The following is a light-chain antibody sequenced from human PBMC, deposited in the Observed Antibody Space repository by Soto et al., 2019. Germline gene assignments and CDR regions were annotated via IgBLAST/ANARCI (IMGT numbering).Light chain of an antibody. J-gene: IGKJ4*01. V-gene: IGKV3-15*01. CDR1: QSVSSK. CDR3: QHYNNWPLT. Sequence: EIVMTQSPATLSVSPGERATLSCRASQSVSSKLAWYQQKPGQSLRLLIYGATTRATGIPARFSGSGSGTDFTLTISSLQSEDFAVYYCQHYNNWPLTFGGGTTVEIK. CDR2: GAT.